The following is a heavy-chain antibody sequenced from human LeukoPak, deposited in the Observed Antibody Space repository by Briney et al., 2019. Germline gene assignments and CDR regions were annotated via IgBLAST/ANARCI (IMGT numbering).Heavy chain of an antibody. CDR2: IHYSGNT. D-gene: IGHD6-13*01. V-gene: IGHV4-39*01. J-gene: IGHJ4*02. CDR3: ATFRSSWYYFDY. Sequence: PSETLFLTCTVSSGSISSSNSFWGWIRQPPGKGLEWIGSIHYSGNTYYNPSLKSRVTISVDTSKNQFSLKLSSVTAADTAVFYCATFRSSWYYFDYWGQGTLVTVSS. CDR1: SGSISSSNSF.